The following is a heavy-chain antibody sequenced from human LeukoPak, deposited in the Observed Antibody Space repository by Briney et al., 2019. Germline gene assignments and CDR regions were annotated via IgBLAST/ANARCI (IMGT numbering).Heavy chain of an antibody. CDR3: ARPTDSSGYYVFDY. V-gene: IGHV4-59*12. Sequence: PSETLSLTCTVSGGSISSYYWSWIRQPPGKGLEWIGYIYYSGSTNYNPSLKRRVTISVDTSKNQFSLKLSSVTAADTAVYYCARPTDSSGYYVFDYWGQGTLVTVSS. CDR2: IYYSGST. D-gene: IGHD3-22*01. J-gene: IGHJ4*02. CDR1: GGSISSYY.